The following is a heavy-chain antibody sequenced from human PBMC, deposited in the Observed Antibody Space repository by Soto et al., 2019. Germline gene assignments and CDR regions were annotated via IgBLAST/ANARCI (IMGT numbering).Heavy chain of an antibody. CDR3: ARISTQRCSWYHLDC. D-gene: IGHD6-13*01. CDR2: IYYSGSI. J-gene: IGHJ4*02. Sequence: QVQLQELGPGLVKPSETLSLTCTVSGGSISSYYWSWIRQPPGKGLEWIGYIYYSGSINYNPSLISRVTKAVDTSNNQCSLKLSSVTAADTAVYYCARISTQRCSWYHLDCWGQGPQVSVSS. CDR1: GGSISSYY. V-gene: IGHV4-59*01.